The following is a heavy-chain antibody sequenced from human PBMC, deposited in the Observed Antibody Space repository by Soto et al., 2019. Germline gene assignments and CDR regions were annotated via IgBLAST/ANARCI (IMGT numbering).Heavy chain of an antibody. CDR2: GYHSVSI. V-gene: IGHV4-59*07. CDR3: ARAFAGFGAYWYFDL. Sequence: PSDTLSLTCTVSGGSITDYYWSWIRQPPGKALEWIGYGYHSVSIHYNPSLQTRVTISVDTSENQFSLRLSSVTAADTAVYYCARAFAGFGAYWYFDLWGRGTLVTVSS. D-gene: IGHD3-16*01. J-gene: IGHJ2*01. CDR1: GGSITDYY.